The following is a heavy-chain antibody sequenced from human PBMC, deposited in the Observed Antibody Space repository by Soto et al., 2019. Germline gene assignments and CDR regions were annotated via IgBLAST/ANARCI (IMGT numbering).Heavy chain of an antibody. CDR3: AKTETFNGYYNAFDY. CDR2: ISGGGGST. J-gene: IGHJ4*02. Sequence: GGSLRLSCAASGFSFAGYALTWVRLAPGRGLEWVASISGGGGSTYYADSVKGRFSISRDNSNRMVYLQMGSLTAGDTAVYYCAKTETFNGYYNAFDYWGQGTRVTVSS. D-gene: IGHD3-9*01. V-gene: IGHV3-23*01. CDR1: GFSFAGYA.